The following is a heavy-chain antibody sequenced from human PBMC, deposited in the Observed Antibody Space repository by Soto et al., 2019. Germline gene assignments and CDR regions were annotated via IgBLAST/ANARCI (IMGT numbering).Heavy chain of an antibody. V-gene: IGHV3-23*01. CDR2: ISGSGTNI. Sequence: EVQLLESGGGFAQPGGSLRLSCAASGFTFSSYAMHWVRQAPGRGLEWVSTISGSGTNIYYADSVQGRFTISRDNSQNTLFLQMTSLRVDDAATYYCAKDGFGGASDSWGQGTHVTVSS. CDR3: AKDGFGGASDS. D-gene: IGHD3-3*01. CDR1: GFTFSSYA. J-gene: IGHJ4*02.